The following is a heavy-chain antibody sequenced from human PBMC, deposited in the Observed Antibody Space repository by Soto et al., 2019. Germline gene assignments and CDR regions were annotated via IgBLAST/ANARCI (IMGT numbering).Heavy chain of an antibody. CDR1: GFTFSSYW. Sequence: GGSLRLSCAASGFTFSSYWMSWVRQAPGKGLEWVANIKQDGSEKYYVDSVKGRFTISRDNAKNSLYLQMNSLRAEDTAVYYCASLLHLGELSLYDAFDIWGQGTMVTVSS. J-gene: IGHJ3*02. CDR3: ASLLHLGELSLYDAFDI. V-gene: IGHV3-7*01. D-gene: IGHD3-16*02. CDR2: IKQDGSEK.